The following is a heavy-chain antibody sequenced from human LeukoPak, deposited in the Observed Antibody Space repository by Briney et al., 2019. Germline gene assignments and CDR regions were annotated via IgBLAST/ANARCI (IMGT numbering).Heavy chain of an antibody. J-gene: IGHJ6*04. Sequence: SETLSLTCAVSGYSISSGYHWAWIRQPPGKGPELIGSIYYRGNAYYNPSLKSRVTISLDTSKNQFSLKLSSVTAADTAVYYCARDTGYYRMDVWGKGTTVIVSS. CDR2: IYYRGNA. V-gene: IGHV4-38-2*02. CDR1: GYSISSGYH. D-gene: IGHD3-10*01. CDR3: ARDTGYYRMDV.